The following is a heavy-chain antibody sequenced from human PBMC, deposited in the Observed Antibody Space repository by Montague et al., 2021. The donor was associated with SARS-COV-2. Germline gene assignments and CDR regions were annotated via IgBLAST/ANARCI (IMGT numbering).Heavy chain of an antibody. D-gene: IGHD2-21*01. CDR1: GGSINSFY. CDR2: IYHSGTT. V-gene: IGHV4-59*01. CDR3: ARPSMVSRNYYYYGIDV. J-gene: IGHJ6*02. Sequence: SETLSLTCIVYGGSINSFYWSWIRQPPGKGLEWIGYIYHSGTTHYSPSLKSRIAISLDTSKNLFSPTLNSVTAAETAAYYCARPSMVSRNYYYYGIDVWGQGTTVTVSS.